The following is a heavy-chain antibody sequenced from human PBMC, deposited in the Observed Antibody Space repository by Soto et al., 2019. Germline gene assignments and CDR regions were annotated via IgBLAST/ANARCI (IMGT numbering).Heavy chain of an antibody. J-gene: IGHJ6*02. CDR2: INSDGSST. D-gene: IGHD3-9*01. CDR1: GFTFSSYW. V-gene: IGHV3-74*01. Sequence: PGGSLRLSCAASGFTFSSYWMHWVRQAPGKGLVWVSRINSDGSSTSYADSVKGRLTISRDNAKNTLYLQMNSLRAEDTAVYYCARDQNILTGYLAPFLDRTYGMDVWGQGTTVTVSS. CDR3: ARDQNILTGYLAPFLDRTYGMDV.